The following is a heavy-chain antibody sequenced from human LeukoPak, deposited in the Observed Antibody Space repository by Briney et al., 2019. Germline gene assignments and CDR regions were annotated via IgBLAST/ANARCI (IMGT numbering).Heavy chain of an antibody. CDR2: VSDSSDV. CDR1: GFTFSTYT. CDR3: ARVGLHTGHFDY. V-gene: IGHV3-48*02. J-gene: IGHJ4*02. Sequence: GGSLRLSCAASGFTFSTYTMNWVRQAPGKGLEWVSTVSDSSDVHYSDSLKGRFTISRDNARNSLYLQMNSLRDEDTAVYYCARVGLHTGHFDYWGQGTLVTVSS. D-gene: IGHD2-21*01.